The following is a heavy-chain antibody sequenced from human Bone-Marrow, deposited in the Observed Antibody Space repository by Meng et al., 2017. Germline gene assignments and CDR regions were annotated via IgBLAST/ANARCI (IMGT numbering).Heavy chain of an antibody. CDR3: AREENDFWSGYCYFDY. D-gene: IGHD3-3*01. V-gene: IGHV4-34*01. J-gene: IGHJ4*02. Sequence: QVQLKEWGAGLLTPSETLSLTCAVYGGSFSGYYWSWIRQPPGKGLEWIGEINHSGSTNYNPSLKSRVTISVDTSKNQFSLKLSSVTAADTAVYYCAREENDFWSGYCYFDYWGQGTLVTVSS. CDR1: GGSFSGYY. CDR2: INHSGST.